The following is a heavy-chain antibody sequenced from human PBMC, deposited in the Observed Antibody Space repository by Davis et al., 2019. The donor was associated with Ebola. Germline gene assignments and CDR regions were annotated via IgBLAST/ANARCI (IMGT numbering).Heavy chain of an antibody. Sequence: GESLKISCAASGFTFSTSTMNWVRQAPGKGLEWVSAISGSGGATYYADSVKGRFTISRDDAKNSLYLQMNSLRAEDTAVYYCARDLAVIDYWGQGTLVTVSS. CDR3: ARDLAVIDY. CDR1: GFTFSTST. V-gene: IGHV3-21*04. D-gene: IGHD3-22*01. J-gene: IGHJ4*02. CDR2: ISGSGGAT.